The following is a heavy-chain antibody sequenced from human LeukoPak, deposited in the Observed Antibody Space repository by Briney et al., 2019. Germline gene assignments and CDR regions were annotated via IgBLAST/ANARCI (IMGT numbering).Heavy chain of an antibody. Sequence: PSETLSLTCTVSGGSISSGGYYWSWIRQPPGKGLEWIGYIYHSGSTYYNPSLKSRVTISVDRSKNQFSLKLSSVTAADTAVYYCARDAWYYDFSWGQGTLVTVSS. CDR1: GGSISSGGYY. J-gene: IGHJ5*02. D-gene: IGHD3-3*01. V-gene: IGHV4-30-2*01. CDR2: IYHSGST. CDR3: ARDAWYYDFS.